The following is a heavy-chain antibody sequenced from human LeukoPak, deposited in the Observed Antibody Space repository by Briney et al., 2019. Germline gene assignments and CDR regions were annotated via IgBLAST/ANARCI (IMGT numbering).Heavy chain of an antibody. Sequence: GASVKVSCKASGYTFTRYYMHWVRQAPGQGLEWMGIINPSGGSTNYAQNFQGKVTMTRDTSTSTVYMELSSLRSEDTAVYYCARERGVVGAPYSFDYWGQGTLVTVSS. CDR1: GYTFTRYY. V-gene: IGHV1-46*01. CDR3: ARERGVVGAPYSFDY. J-gene: IGHJ4*02. CDR2: INPSGGST. D-gene: IGHD1-26*01.